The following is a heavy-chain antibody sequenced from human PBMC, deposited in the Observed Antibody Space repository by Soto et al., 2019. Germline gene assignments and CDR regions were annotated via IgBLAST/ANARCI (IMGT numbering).Heavy chain of an antibody. CDR3: ARGRDILTGYYGMDV. V-gene: IGHV1-8*01. J-gene: IGHJ6*02. CDR2: MNPNSGNT. Sequence: ASVKVSCKASGYTFTSYDINWVRQATGQGLEWMGWMNPNSGNTGYAQKFQGRVTMTRNTSISTAYMELSSLRSEDTAVYYCARGRDILTGYYGMDVWGLGTTVTVSS. CDR1: GYTFTSYD. D-gene: IGHD3-9*01.